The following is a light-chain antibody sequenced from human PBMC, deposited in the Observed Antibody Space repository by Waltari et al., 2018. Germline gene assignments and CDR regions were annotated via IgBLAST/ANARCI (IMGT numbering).Light chain of an antibody. CDR3: QQINTYPQT. CDR1: QGINNY. CDR2: AAS. Sequence: DVQLTQSPSFLSASVGDRVTVTCRASQGINNYLAWYQQKPGKAPKLLIYAASLLYTGVPSRFTGSGSGTEFTLTISSLQPEDFATYYCQQINTYPQTFGGGTKVEIK. J-gene: IGKJ4*01. V-gene: IGKV1-9*01.